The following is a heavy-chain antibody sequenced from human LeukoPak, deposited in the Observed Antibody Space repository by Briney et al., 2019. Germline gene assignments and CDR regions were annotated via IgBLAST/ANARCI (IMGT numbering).Heavy chain of an antibody. CDR1: GYTFTAYE. CDR2: MNPNSSNT. V-gene: IGHV1-8*01. J-gene: IGHJ5*02. Sequence: ASVKVSCRTSGYTFTAYEIHWVRQATGQGLEWMGWMNPNSSNTGYEQKFQGRVTMTRDTTMTTAYMELSSLRFEDTATYYCARGGARSFAPWGQGTLVTVSS. D-gene: IGHD1-26*01. CDR3: ARGGARSFAP.